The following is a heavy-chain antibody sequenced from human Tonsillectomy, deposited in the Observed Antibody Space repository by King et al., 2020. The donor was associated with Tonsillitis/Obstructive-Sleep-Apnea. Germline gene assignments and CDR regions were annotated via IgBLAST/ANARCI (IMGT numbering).Heavy chain of an antibody. CDR1: GFTFSSYA. V-gene: IGHV3-23*04. J-gene: IGHJ5*02. CDR2: ISGSGGST. Sequence: VQLVESGGGLVQPGGSLRLSCAASGFTFSSYAMSWVRQAPGKGLEWVSAISGSGGSTYYADSVKGRFTISRDNSKNTLYLQMNSLRAEDTAVYYCAKDQSRLLAWLLNWFDPWGQGTLVTVSS. D-gene: IGHD3-3*01. CDR3: AKDQSRLLAWLLNWFDP.